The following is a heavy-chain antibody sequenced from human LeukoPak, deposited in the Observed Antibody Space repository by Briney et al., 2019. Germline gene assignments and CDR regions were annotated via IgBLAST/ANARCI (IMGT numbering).Heavy chain of an antibody. V-gene: IGHV3-53*01. CDR2: IYSGGST. Sequence: GGSLRLSCAASVFTFSSYSMNWVRQAPGKGLEGVSVIYSGGSTYYADSVKGRFTISRDNSKNTLYLQMNSLRAEDTAVYYCAREGATTAFDYWGQGTLVTVSS. CDR3: AREGATTAFDY. D-gene: IGHD1-26*01. J-gene: IGHJ4*02. CDR1: VFTFSSYS.